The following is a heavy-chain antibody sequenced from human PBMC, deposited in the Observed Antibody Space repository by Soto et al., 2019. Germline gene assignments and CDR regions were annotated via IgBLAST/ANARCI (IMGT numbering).Heavy chain of an antibody. CDR2: ISAENDNG. CDR3: VRVVSYRYYCDD. CDR1: GYTFTSHG. V-gene: IGHV1-18*01. J-gene: IGHJ4*02. D-gene: IGHD2-15*01. Sequence: ASVKVSCKASGYTFTSHGISWVRQAPGQAVEWMGWISAENDNGNYAQKLQDRVTITTDTSTNTAYMELRSLKSDDTAVYYCVRVVSYRYYCDDWGQGILVTIYS.